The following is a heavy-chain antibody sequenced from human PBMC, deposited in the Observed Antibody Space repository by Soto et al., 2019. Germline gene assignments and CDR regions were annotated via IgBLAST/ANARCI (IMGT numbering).Heavy chain of an antibody. Sequence: PGGSLRLSCAASGFTFSGSAMHWVRQASGKGLEWVGRIRSKANSYATAYAASVKGRFTISRDDSKNTAYLQMNSLKTEDTAVYYCTRQEWELLLRWGQGTLVTVSS. V-gene: IGHV3-73*01. CDR3: TRQEWELLLR. J-gene: IGHJ4*02. D-gene: IGHD1-26*01. CDR1: GFTFSGSA. CDR2: IRSKANSYAT.